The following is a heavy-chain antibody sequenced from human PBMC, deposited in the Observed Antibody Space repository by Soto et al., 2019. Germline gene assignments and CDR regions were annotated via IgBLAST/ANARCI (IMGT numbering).Heavy chain of an antibody. D-gene: IGHD3-3*01. CDR3: ARGPPLRFLEWLLYDNWFDP. CDR1: GYTFTGYY. J-gene: IGHJ5*02. V-gene: IGHV1-2*02. CDR2: INPNSGGT. Sequence: ASVKVSCKASGYTFTGYYMHWVRQAPGQGLEWMGWINPNSGGTNYAQKFQGRVTMTRDTSISTAYMELSRLRSDDTAVYYCARGPPLRFLEWLLYDNWFDPWGQGTLVTVSS.